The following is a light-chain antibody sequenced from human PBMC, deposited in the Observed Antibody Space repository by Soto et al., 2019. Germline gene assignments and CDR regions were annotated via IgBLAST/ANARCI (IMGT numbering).Light chain of an antibody. V-gene: IGKV3-11*01. CDR3: LQDINYPWT. Sequence: EIVLTQSPATLSLSPGERATLSCRAGQSVSSYLAWYQQKPGQPPSLLIYDASTRATGIPARFSGSGSGTDFTLTISSLEPEDFAVYYCLQDINYPWTFGQGTKVDIK. CDR2: DAS. CDR1: QSVSSY. J-gene: IGKJ1*01.